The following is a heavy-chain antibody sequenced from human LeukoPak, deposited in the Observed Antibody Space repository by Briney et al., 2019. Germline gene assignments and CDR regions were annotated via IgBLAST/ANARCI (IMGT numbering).Heavy chain of an antibody. CDR3: AKDLAYYYDSSGYYSYYFDY. Sequence: GGSLRLSCAASGFIFSSYAMSWVRQAPGKGLEWVSAISGSGGSTYYADSVKGRFTISRDTSKNTLYLHMNSLRAEDTAVYYCAKDLAYYYDSSGYYSYYFDYWGQGTLVTVSS. J-gene: IGHJ4*02. V-gene: IGHV3-23*01. CDR1: GFIFSSYA. D-gene: IGHD3-22*01. CDR2: ISGSGGST.